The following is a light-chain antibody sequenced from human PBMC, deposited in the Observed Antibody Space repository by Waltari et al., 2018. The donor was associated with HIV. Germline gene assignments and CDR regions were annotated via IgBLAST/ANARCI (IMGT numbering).Light chain of an antibody. CDR2: TAT. V-gene: IGKV1-39*01. J-gene: IGKJ3*01. CDR3: QQSYFSPT. CDR1: QNVKNY. Sequence: DIQMTQSPSSLSASIGDRVNITCRASQNVKNYLNWYQQKPGQAPKILIYTATILYTGVPSRFSGSGSGTDFTLTITNLQPEDFAVYFCQQSYFSPTFGPGTTVDTK.